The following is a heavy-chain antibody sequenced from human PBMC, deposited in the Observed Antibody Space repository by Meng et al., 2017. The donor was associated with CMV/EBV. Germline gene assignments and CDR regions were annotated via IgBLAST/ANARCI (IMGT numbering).Heavy chain of an antibody. V-gene: IGHV1-69*05. J-gene: IGHJ5*02. Sequence: ISRERQEEGQGSEWMGGIITIFGTENYAKKCQGRGTITTEEATRTAYMELRSLRYEEKAVYYCARAGSIAALFGGGWFDPWGQGTLVTVSS. CDR3: ARAGSIAALFGGGWFDP. D-gene: IGHD6-6*01. CDR2: IITIFGTE.